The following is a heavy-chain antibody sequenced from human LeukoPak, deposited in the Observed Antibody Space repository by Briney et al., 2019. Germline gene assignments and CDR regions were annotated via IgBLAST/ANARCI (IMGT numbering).Heavy chain of an antibody. CDR3: ARDLRYFDWLYCLDP. Sequence: ASVKVSCKASGCTFTSYAMHWVRQAPGQRLEWMGWINAGNGNTKYSQKFQGRVTITRDTSASTAYMELSSLRSEDTAVYYCARDLRYFDWLYCLDPWGQGTLVTVSS. D-gene: IGHD3-9*01. J-gene: IGHJ5*02. CDR1: GCTFTSYA. V-gene: IGHV1-3*01. CDR2: INAGNGNT.